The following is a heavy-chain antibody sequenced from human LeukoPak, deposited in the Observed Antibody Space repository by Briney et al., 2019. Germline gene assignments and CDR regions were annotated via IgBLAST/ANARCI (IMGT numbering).Heavy chain of an antibody. J-gene: IGHJ3*02. Sequence: ASVKVTCKASGYTFTSYGISWVRQAPGQGLEWMGWISGYNGNTNYAQKLQGRVTMTTDTSTSTTYMELRSLRSDDTAVYYCATQFGSPDYNSYQDAFDIWGQGTMVTVSS. CDR3: ATQFGSPDYNSYQDAFDI. CDR2: ISGYNGNT. D-gene: IGHD4-11*01. CDR1: GYTFTSYG. V-gene: IGHV1-18*01.